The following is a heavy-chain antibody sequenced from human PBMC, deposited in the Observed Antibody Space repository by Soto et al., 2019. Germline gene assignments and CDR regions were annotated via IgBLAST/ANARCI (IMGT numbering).Heavy chain of an antibody. D-gene: IGHD2-2*01. J-gene: IGHJ5*02. CDR1: SYTFTNYG. CDR3: ARGGASAAARVLNWFDP. V-gene: IGHV1-18*01. CDR2: ISAYNGDT. Sequence: QVQLVQSGAEVKKPGASVRVSCKASSYTFTNYGITWVRQAPGQGLEWMGWISAYNGDTNYAQKLQGRVTMTTDTSTTTAYMELRSLRSDDTAVYYCARGGASAAARVLNWFDPWGQGTLVTVSS.